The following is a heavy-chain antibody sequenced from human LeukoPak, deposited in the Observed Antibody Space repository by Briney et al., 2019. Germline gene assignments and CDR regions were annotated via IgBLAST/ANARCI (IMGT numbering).Heavy chain of an antibody. V-gene: IGHV4-59*01. J-gene: IGHJ6*03. CDR3: ARGARGDYVYHRGNFRRMVYYYYMDV. CDR1: GGSISSYY. Sequence: PSETLSLTCTVSGGSISSYYWSWIRQPPGKGLEWIGYIYYSGSTNYNPSLKSRVTISVDTSKNQLSLKLSSVTAADTAVYYCARGARGDYVYHRGNFRRMVYYYYMDVWGKGTTVTVSS. CDR2: IYYSGST. D-gene: IGHD4-17*01.